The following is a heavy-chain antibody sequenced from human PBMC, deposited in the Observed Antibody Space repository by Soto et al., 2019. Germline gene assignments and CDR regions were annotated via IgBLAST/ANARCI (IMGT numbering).Heavy chain of an antibody. CDR1: GFTFSSYA. CDR2: ISYDGSNK. CDR3: ASRSSGWYALPYYYYGMDV. V-gene: IGHV3-30-3*01. D-gene: IGHD6-19*01. Sequence: QVQLVESGGGVVQPGRSLRLSCAASGFTFSSYAMHWVRQAPGKGLERVAVISYDGSNKYYADSVKGRFTISRDNSKNTLNPQMNSLRAEDTAVYYCASRSSGWYALPYYYYGMDVWGQGTTVTVSS. J-gene: IGHJ6*02.